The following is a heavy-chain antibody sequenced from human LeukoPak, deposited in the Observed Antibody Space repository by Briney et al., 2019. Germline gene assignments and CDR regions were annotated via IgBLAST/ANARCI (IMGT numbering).Heavy chain of an antibody. D-gene: IGHD2-15*01. CDR1: VFPSSSYA. CDR2: IGDSCGST. V-gene: IGHV3-64D*09. J-gene: IGHJ6*02. Sequence: RGSLRLSCSASVFPSSSYAMHWVRQAPGEGLEYVSAIGDSCGSTYYADSVKGRFTISRDNSKNMLYLQMSSLRAEDTAVYFCGSGYSFGPCGMDVWGQGTTVTVSS. CDR3: GSGYSFGPCGMDV.